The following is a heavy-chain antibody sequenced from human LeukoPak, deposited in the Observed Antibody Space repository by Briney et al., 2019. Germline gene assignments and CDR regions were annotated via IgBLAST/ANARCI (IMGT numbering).Heavy chain of an antibody. CDR3: ARGEAAIFGVVILDY. J-gene: IGHJ4*02. CDR2: MNPNSGNT. D-gene: IGHD3-3*01. Sequence: ASVKVSCTASGYTFTSYDINWVRQATGQGLEWMGWMNPNSGNTGYAQKFQGRVTMTRNASISTAYMELSSLRSEDTAVYYCARGEAAIFGVVILDYWGQGTLVTVSS. CDR1: GYTFTSYD. V-gene: IGHV1-8*01.